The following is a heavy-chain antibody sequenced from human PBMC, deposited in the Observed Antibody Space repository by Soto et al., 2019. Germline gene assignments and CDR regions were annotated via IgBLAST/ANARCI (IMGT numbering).Heavy chain of an antibody. CDR2: FDPEDGET. Sequence: ASVKVSCKVSGYTLTELSMHWVRQAPGKGLEWMGGFDPEDGETIYAQKFRGRVTMTEDTSTDTAYMELSSLRSEDTAVYYCATGLPYGDLNLDYWGQGTLVTVSS. J-gene: IGHJ4*02. D-gene: IGHD4-17*01. V-gene: IGHV1-24*01. CDR3: ATGLPYGDLNLDY. CDR1: GYTLTELS.